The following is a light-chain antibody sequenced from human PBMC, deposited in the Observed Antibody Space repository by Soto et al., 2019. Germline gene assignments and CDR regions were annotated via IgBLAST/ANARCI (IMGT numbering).Light chain of an antibody. J-gene: IGLJ2*01. CDR3: AAWDDSLKAVV. V-gene: IGLV1-44*01. CDR1: SSNIGRNT. CDR2: SNN. Sequence: QSVLTQPPSASGTPGQRVTISCSGSSSNIGRNTVNWYQQLPGTAPKLLIYSNNHRPSGVPDRFSGSKSGTSASLAISGLRSEDEADYWCAAWDDSLKAVVFGGGTKVTVL.